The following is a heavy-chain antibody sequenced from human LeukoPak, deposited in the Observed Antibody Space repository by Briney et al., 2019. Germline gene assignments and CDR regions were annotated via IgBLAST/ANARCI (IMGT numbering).Heavy chain of an antibody. CDR1: GFTFSSYS. Sequence: GGSLRLSCAASGFTFSSYSMNWVRQAPGKGLEWVSSISSSSSYIYYADSVKGRFTISRDNAKNSLYLQMNSLRAEDTAVYYRARVGCSGGSCGDYWGQGTLVTVSS. CDR3: ARVGCSGGSCGDY. V-gene: IGHV3-21*01. CDR2: ISSSSSYI. D-gene: IGHD2-15*01. J-gene: IGHJ4*02.